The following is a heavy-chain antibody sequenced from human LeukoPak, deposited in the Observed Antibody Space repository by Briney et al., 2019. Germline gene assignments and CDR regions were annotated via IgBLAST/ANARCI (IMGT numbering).Heavy chain of an antibody. V-gene: IGHV5-51*01. D-gene: IGHD5-24*01. J-gene: IGHJ6*02. CDR2: IYPGDSDT. CDR3: ARVKMATIKRTYYYYYGMDV. Sequence: GESLKISCKGSGYSFTSYWIGWVRQMPGKGLEWMGIIYPGDSDTRYSPSFQGQVTISADKSISTAYLQWSSLKASDTAMYYCARVKMATIKRTYYYYYGMDVWGQGTTVTVSS. CDR1: GYSFTSYW.